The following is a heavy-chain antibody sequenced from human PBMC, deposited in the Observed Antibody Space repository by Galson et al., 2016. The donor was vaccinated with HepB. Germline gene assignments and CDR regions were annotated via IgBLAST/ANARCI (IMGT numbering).Heavy chain of an antibody. D-gene: IGHD6-13*01. V-gene: IGHV3-30*04. Sequence: SLRLSCAASGFTFSSYAMHWVRQAPGKGLEWVALISFDGTNKYYADSVKGRFTISRDNSRNTLYLQMNSLRAEDTAVYWCARDRTRRELVRGGYFDLWGRGTLVTVSS. J-gene: IGHJ2*01. CDR2: ISFDGTNK. CDR1: GFTFSSYA. CDR3: ARDRTRRELVRGGYFDL.